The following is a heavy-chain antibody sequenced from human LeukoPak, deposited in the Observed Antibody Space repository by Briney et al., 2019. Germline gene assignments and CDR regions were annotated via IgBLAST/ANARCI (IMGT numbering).Heavy chain of an antibody. D-gene: IGHD2-15*01. CDR2: IRSKTDGGTT. CDR3: TTGLWWELHFGH. CDR1: GFTFTNAW. V-gene: IGHV3-15*01. J-gene: IGHJ4*02. Sequence: GGSLRLSCAASGFTFTNAWMSWVRQAPGKGLEWVGRIRSKTDGGTTDFAAPVQGRFTISRDDSENTLFLQMNSLKTEDTAVYYCTTGLWWELHFGHWGQGALVTVSS.